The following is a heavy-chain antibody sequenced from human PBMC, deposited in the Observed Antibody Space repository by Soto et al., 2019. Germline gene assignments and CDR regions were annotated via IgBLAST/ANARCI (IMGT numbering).Heavy chain of an antibody. D-gene: IGHD6-6*01. CDR3: ASWGSSSAAIFFDY. J-gene: IGHJ4*02. Sequence: SETLSLTCTVSGGSISSSSYYWGWIRQPPGKGLEWIGSIYYSGSTYYNPSLKSRVTISVDTSKNQFSLKLSSVTAADTAVYYCASWGSSSAAIFFDYWGQGTLVTVSS. V-gene: IGHV4-39*01. CDR1: GGSISSSSYY. CDR2: IYYSGST.